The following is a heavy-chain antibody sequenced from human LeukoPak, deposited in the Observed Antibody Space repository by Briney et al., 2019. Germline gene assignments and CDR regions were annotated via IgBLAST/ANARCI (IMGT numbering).Heavy chain of an antibody. J-gene: IGHJ4*02. Sequence: PGGSLRLSCAASGFTLTNYGMSWVRQAPGKGLEWVSAISGSGDTTLYADSVKGRFTISRDNSKKTLYLQMNSLGTEDTAVYYCATGTDSSGWSWGQGTLVTVSS. CDR2: ISGSGDTT. D-gene: IGHD6-19*01. CDR3: ATGTDSSGWS. CDR1: GFTLTNYG. V-gene: IGHV3-23*01.